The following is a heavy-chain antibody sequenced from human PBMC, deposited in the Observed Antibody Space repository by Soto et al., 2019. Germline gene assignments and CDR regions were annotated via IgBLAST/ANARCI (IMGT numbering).Heavy chain of an antibody. Sequence: GGSLRLSCAASGFTFSSYAMSWVRQAPGKGLEWVSSISGSGDSTHNADSVRGRFTISRDNAKNTLYLQLNSLTGDNAAVYYCAKGGPNTGSCYEGYGGQGTPATVS. CDR3: AKGGPNTGSCYEGY. J-gene: IGHJ4*02. D-gene: IGHD3-3*01. V-gene: IGHV3-23*01. CDR1: GFTFSSYA. CDR2: ISGSGDST.